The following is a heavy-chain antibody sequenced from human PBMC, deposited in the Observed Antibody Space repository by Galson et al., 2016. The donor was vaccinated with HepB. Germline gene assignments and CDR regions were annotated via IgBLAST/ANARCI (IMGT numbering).Heavy chain of an antibody. CDR1: GFTFSSYG. V-gene: IGHV3-30*03. Sequence: SLRLSCAASGFTFSSYGMHWVRQAPGKGLDWVALITPEGSDTYYADAVKGRFTISRDNSKNTLSLQMNSLRAEDTAIYYCARDGISSLDQWGQGILVTVS. D-gene: IGHD2/OR15-2a*01. CDR2: ITPEGSDT. J-gene: IGHJ4*02. CDR3: ARDGISSLDQ.